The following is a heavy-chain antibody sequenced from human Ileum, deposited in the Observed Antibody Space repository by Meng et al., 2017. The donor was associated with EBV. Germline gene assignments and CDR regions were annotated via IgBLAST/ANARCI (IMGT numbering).Heavy chain of an antibody. Sequence: QLEEPGPGLVKPSVTLSLTCSVSNGSVSSYGYYWTWIRQPPGKGLEWIGYMSYTGSTNYKSTLKSRVTISVDKSKNQFSLKLSSVTAADTAVYYCARERGGGDRGIQWGQGTLVTVSS. D-gene: IGHD2-21*02. CDR1: NGSVSSYGYY. V-gene: IGHV4-61*08. CDR3: ARERGGGDRGIQ. CDR2: MSYTGST. J-gene: IGHJ4*02.